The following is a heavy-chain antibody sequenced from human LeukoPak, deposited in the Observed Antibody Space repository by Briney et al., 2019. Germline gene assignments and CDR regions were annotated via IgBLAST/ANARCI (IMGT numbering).Heavy chain of an antibody. D-gene: IGHD3-22*01. J-gene: IGHJ4*02. CDR2: INYSGST. CDR3: ARGQWLFPN. V-gene: IGHV4-39*07. Sequence: PSETLSLTCTVSGGSISSSSYYWGWIRQPPGKGLEWIGSINYSGSTFYNPSLKSRVTISVDTSKNQFSLKLSSVTAADTAVYYCARGQWLFPNWGQGTLVTVSS. CDR1: GGSISSSSYY.